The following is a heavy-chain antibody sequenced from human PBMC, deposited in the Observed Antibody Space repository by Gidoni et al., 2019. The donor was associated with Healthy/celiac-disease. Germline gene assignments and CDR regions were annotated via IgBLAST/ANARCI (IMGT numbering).Heavy chain of an antibody. D-gene: IGHD6-6*01. Sequence: QLQLQESGPGRVKPSETLSLTCTVSGGSISSSSYYWGWIRQPPGKGLEWIGSIYYSGSTYYNPSLKSRVTISVDTSKNQFSLKLSSVTAADTAVYYCARHEPIAARLVAPYWYFDLWGRGTLVTVSS. V-gene: IGHV4-39*01. CDR2: IYYSGST. J-gene: IGHJ2*01. CDR3: ARHEPIAARLVAPYWYFDL. CDR1: GGSISSSSYY.